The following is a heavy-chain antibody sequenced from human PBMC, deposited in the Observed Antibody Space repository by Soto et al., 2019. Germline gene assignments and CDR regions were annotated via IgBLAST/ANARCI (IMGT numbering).Heavy chain of an antibody. CDR1: GGTFSSYA. J-gene: IGHJ6*02. Sequence: SVKVSCKASGGTFSSYAISWVRQAPGQGLEWMGGIIPIFGTANYAQKFQGRVTITADESTSTAYMELSSLRSEDTAVYYCARVNSSGWYFNYYGMDVWGQGTTVTVSS. D-gene: IGHD6-19*01. CDR2: IIPIFGTA. V-gene: IGHV1-69*13. CDR3: ARVNSSGWYFNYYGMDV.